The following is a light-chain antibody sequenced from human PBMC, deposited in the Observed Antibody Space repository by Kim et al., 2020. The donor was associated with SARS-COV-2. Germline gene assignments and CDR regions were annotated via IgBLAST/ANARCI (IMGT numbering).Light chain of an antibody. CDR2: DVN. CDR3: SSFTTRSTLV. J-gene: IGLJ3*02. V-gene: IGLV2-14*03. CDR1: SSNIGSYNY. Sequence: QSALTHPASVSGSPGQSISISCTGTSSNIGSYNYVSWHQQHPGKAPKLMIYDVNKRPSGISSRFSGSKSGSTASLTISGLQAEDEADYYCSSFTTRSTLVFGGGTQLTVL.